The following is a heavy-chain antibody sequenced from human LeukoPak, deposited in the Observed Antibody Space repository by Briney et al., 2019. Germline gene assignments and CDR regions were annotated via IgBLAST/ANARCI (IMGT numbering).Heavy chain of an antibody. CDR2: IYTSGST. CDR1: GGSISSGSYY. CDR3: AREYYDILTGYYLRTGTGPT. Sequence: SETLSLTCTVSGGSISSGSYYWSWIRQPAGKGLEWIGRIYTSGSTNYNPSLKSRVTISVDTSKNQFSLKLSSVTAADTAVYYCAREYYDILTGYYLRTGTGPTWGQGTLVTVSS. V-gene: IGHV4-61*02. J-gene: IGHJ4*02. D-gene: IGHD3-9*01.